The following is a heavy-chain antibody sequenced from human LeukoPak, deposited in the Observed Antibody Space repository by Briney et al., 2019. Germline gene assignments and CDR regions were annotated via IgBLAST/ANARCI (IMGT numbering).Heavy chain of an antibody. D-gene: IGHD6-13*01. J-gene: IGHJ4*02. Sequence: MASETLSLTCTVSGGSISTYYWSWIRRPPGKGLEWIAYIHASGPTNYNPSLKSRITISVDTSKNQFSLKLSSVTAADTAVYYCASGIAAAGTPFDYWGQGTLVTVSS. V-gene: IGHV4-4*09. CDR1: GGSISTYY. CDR2: IHASGPT. CDR3: ASGIAAAGTPFDY.